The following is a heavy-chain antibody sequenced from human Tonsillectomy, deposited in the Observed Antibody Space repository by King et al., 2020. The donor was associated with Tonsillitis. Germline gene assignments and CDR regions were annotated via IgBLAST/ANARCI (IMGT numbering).Heavy chain of an antibody. CDR1: GFAFSSYA. CDR3: ARAPIYHYEFWGGYKGSDFVDY. J-gene: IGHJ4*02. V-gene: IGHV3-23*04. Sequence: VQLVESGGGLVQRGGSLRLSCAASGFAFSSYAMSWVRQATGKGLEWVSTISGSGGSTYYADSVKGRFTISRDNSKNTLYLQMNSLRAEDTAVCYCARAPIYHYEFWGGYKGSDFVDYWGQGTLVTGSS. D-gene: IGHD3-3*01. CDR2: ISGSGGST.